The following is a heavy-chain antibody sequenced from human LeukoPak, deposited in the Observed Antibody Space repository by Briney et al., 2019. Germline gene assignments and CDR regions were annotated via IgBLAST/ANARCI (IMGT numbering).Heavy chain of an antibody. D-gene: IGHD3-22*01. CDR2: ISYDGSNK. Sequence: GGSLRLSCAASGFTFSSYAMHWVRQAPGQGLEWVAVISYDGSNKYYADSVKGRFTISRDNSKNTLYLQMNSLRAEDTAVYYCATGWARDSSGYGGYWGQGTLVTVSS. CDR1: GFTFSSYA. CDR3: ATGWARDSSGYGGY. J-gene: IGHJ4*02. V-gene: IGHV3-30-3*01.